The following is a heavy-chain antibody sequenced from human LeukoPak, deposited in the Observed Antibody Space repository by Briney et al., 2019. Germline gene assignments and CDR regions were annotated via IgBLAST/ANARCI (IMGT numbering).Heavy chain of an antibody. Sequence: SVKVSCKASGGTFSSYAISWVRPAPGQGLEWMGRIIPIFGTANYAQKFQGRVTITADKSTSTAYMELSSLRSEDTAVYYCARGILPAAMQIYYYMDVWGKGTTVTVSS. CDR2: IIPIFGTA. CDR1: GGTFSSYA. J-gene: IGHJ6*03. V-gene: IGHV1-69*06. CDR3: ARGILPAAMQIYYYMDV. D-gene: IGHD2-2*01.